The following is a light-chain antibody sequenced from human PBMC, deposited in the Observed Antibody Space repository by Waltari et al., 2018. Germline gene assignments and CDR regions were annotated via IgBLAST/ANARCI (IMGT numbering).Light chain of an antibody. Sequence: EIVMTQSPATLSVSPGERATPTCRASQSISSNLAWYQQKPGQAPRLLIYTASARATGVPARFSGSVSGTEFTLTISSLQSEDFAVYFCQLYDSTHGFSFGQGTKLEIK. V-gene: IGKV3-15*01. CDR2: TAS. CDR1: QSISSN. CDR3: QLYDSTHGFS. J-gene: IGKJ2*03.